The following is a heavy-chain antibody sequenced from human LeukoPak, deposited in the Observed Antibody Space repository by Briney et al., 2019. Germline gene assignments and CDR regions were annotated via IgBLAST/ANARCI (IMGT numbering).Heavy chain of an antibody. V-gene: IGHV1-69*06. CDR3: ARTPLSYYYYMDV. CDR2: IIPIFGTA. CDR1: GGTFSSYA. Sequence: SVKVSCKASGGTFSSYAISWVRQAPGQGLEWMGGIIPIFGTANYAQKFQGRVTITADKSTSTAYMELSSLRSEDTAVYYCARTPLSYYYYMDVWGKGTTVTVSS. J-gene: IGHJ6*03.